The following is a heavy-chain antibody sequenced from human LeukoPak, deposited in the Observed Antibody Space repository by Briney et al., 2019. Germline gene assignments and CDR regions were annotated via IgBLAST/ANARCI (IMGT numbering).Heavy chain of an antibody. Sequence: GGSLRLSRTASGFTFCAYAMSSVRQAPGKGLEWVGFIRSKAYGGTTEYAASVKGRFTISRDDSKSIAYLQMNSLKTEDTAAYYCTRSAGYSSGWYHDYWGQGTLVTVSS. CDR2: IRSKAYGGTT. J-gene: IGHJ4*02. D-gene: IGHD6-19*01. V-gene: IGHV3-49*04. CDR3: TRSAGYSSGWYHDY. CDR1: GFTFCAYA.